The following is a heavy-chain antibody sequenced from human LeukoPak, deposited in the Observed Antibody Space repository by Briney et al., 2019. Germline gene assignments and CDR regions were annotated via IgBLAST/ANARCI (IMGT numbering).Heavy chain of an antibody. V-gene: IGHV1-8*01. Sequence: ASVKVSCKASGYTFTSYDINWVRQATGQGLEWMGWMNPNSGNTGYAQKFQGRVTMTGTTSICTAYMELSSLRSEDTAVYYCARRPPRYYSVNWFDPWGQGTLVTVSS. J-gene: IGHJ5*02. D-gene: IGHD3-10*01. CDR2: MNPNSGNT. CDR1: GYTFTSYD. CDR3: ARRPPRYYSVNWFDP.